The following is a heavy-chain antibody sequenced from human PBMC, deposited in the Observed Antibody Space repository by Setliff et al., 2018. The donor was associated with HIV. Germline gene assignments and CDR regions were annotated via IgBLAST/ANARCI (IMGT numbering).Heavy chain of an antibody. Sequence: PSETLSLTCTVSGYSISSGYYWGWIRQPPGKGLEWVGSINDSGRTYYNPSLKSRVTISVDTSKNQFSLKLSSVTAADTAVYYCARDLSGWYRIRGMNWFDPWGQGTLVTVSS. V-gene: IGHV4-38-2*02. CDR2: INDSGRT. D-gene: IGHD6-19*01. CDR1: GYSISSGYY. J-gene: IGHJ5*02. CDR3: ARDLSGWYRIRGMNWFDP.